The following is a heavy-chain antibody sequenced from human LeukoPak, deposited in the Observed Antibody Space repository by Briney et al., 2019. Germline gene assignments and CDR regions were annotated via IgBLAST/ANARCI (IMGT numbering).Heavy chain of an antibody. V-gene: IGHV4-39*01. J-gene: IGHJ4*02. CDR3: ARSPGPPQPLWFGERPLLLFDY. CDR1: GGSISSSSYY. D-gene: IGHD3-10*01. Sequence: SETLSLTCTVSGGSISSSSYYWGWIRQPPGKGLEWIGSIYYSGSTYYNPSLKSRVTISVDTSKNQFSLKLSSVTAADTAVYYCARSPGPPQPLWFGERPLLLFDYWGQGTLVTVSS. CDR2: IYYSGST.